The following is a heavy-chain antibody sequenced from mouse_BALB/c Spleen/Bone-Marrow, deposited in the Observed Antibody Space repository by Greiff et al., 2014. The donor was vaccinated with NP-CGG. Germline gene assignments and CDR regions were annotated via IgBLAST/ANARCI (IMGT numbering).Heavy chain of an antibody. V-gene: IGHV1S41*01. CDR1: GYTFTNYW. CDR2: IAPGSGST. D-gene: IGHD2-2*01. CDR3: ARERYGYDGWYFDV. J-gene: IGHJ1*01. Sequence: LVKPGASVKLSCKTSGYTFTNYWINWIKQRPGLGLEWLGRIAPGSGSTYYNEMFKVKAPLTVDTSSSTAYIRLSSLSSEDSAVYFCARERYGYDGWYFDVWGAGTTVTVSS.